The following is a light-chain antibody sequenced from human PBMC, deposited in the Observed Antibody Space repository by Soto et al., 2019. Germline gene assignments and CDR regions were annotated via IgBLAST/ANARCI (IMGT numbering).Light chain of an antibody. Sequence: QSALPQPRSVSGSPGQSVTISCTGTSSDIGGSNFVSWYQHHPGKAPKLMIYDVTKRPSGVPDRFSGSKSGNTASLTISGLQDDDEADYYCGSSTGRVVFGGGTKLTVL. J-gene: IGLJ2*01. CDR2: DVT. V-gene: IGLV2-11*01. CDR1: SSDIGGSNF. CDR3: GSSTGRVV.